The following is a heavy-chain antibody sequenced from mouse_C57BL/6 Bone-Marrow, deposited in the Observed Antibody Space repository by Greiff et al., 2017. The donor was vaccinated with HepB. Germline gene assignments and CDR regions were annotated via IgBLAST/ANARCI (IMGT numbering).Heavy chain of an antibody. J-gene: IGHJ4*01. CDR2: ISSGSSTI. Sequence: EVKLVEPGGGLVKPGGSLKLSCAASGFTFSDYGMHWVREAPEKGLEWVAYISSGSSTIYYADTVKGRFTISRDNAKNTLFLLMTSLRSEDTAMYYCASSGSSSGMHYWGQGTSVTVSS. D-gene: IGHD1-1*01. V-gene: IGHV5-17*01. CDR1: GFTFSDYG. CDR3: ASSGSSSGMHY.